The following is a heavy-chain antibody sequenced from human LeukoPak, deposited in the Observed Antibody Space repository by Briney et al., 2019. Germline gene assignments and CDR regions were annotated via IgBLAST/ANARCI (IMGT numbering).Heavy chain of an antibody. CDR3: ARESHYDISTGYTESADY. CDR1: GGSFSSNSYY. D-gene: IGHD3-9*01. CDR2: MYYSGST. V-gene: IGHV4-39*07. J-gene: IGHJ4*02. Sequence: SETLSLTCTVSGGSFSSNSYYWGWIRQPPGKGLEWIGSMYYSGSTYYNPSLKSRVTISVDTSKNQFSLKLSSVTAADTAVYYCARESHYDISTGYTESADYWGQGTLVTVSS.